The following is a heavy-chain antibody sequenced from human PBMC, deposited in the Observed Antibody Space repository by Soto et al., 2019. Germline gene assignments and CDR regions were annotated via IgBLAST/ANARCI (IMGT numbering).Heavy chain of an antibody. CDR3: ARDSGEYSSSWYGYYYYYYGMDV. J-gene: IGHJ6*02. CDR1: GGSISSYY. D-gene: IGHD6-13*01. Sequence: NPSETLSLTCTVSGGSISSYYWSWIRQPAGKGLEWIGRIYTSGSTNYNPSLKSRVTMSVDTSKNQFSLKLSSVTAADTAVYYCARDSGEYSSSWYGYYYYYYGMDVWGQGTTVTVSS. CDR2: IYTSGST. V-gene: IGHV4-4*07.